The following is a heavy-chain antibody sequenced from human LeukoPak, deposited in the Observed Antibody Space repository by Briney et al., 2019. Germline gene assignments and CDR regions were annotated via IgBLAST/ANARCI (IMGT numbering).Heavy chain of an antibody. CDR3: AKSSVGAVAGKVYYYYGMDV. J-gene: IGHJ6*02. D-gene: IGHD6-19*01. CDR2: IRYDGSNK. Sequence: GGSLRLSCAASGFTFSSYGMHWVRQAPGKGLEWVAFIRYDGSNKYYADSAKGRFTISRDNSKNTLYLQMNSLRAEDTAVYYCAKSSVGAVAGKVYYYYGMDVWGQGTTVTVSS. CDR1: GFTFSSYG. V-gene: IGHV3-30*02.